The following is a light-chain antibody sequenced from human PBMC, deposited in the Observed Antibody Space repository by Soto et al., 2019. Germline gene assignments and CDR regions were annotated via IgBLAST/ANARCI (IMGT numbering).Light chain of an antibody. CDR1: QSVGSNS. J-gene: IGKJ3*01. V-gene: IGKV3-20*01. CDR3: QQYGNTPLFS. Sequence: EIVLTQSPGTLSSSLGERATLSCRASQSVGSNSLAWYQQKPGQAPRLLIYGASNRATGIPDRFSGSGSGTDFTLTINRLEAEDVAVYYCQQYGNTPLFSFGPGTKVDIK. CDR2: GAS.